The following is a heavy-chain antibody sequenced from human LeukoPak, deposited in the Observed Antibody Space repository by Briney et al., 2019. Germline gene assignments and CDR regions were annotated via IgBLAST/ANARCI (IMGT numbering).Heavy chain of an antibody. D-gene: IGHD6-13*01. CDR1: GFTFSTYS. CDR2: ITSSSSPI. V-gene: IGHV3-48*02. J-gene: IGHJ4*02. Sequence: GGPLRLSCAASGFTFSTYSMNWVRQAPGRGLEWVSYITSSSSPIYYADSVKGRFTVSRDNAKNSLYLQMNSLRDEDTAVYYCASSRPRSTAGKHYFDNWVQGTLVTVYS. CDR3: ASSRPRSTAGKHYFDN.